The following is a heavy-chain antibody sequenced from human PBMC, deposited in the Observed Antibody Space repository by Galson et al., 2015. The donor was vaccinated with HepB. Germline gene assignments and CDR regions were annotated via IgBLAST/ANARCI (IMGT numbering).Heavy chain of an antibody. J-gene: IGHJ3*02. D-gene: IGHD3-9*01. CDR1: GFTFSSYA. Sequence: SLRLSCAASGFTFSSYAMHWVRQAPGKGLEWVAVISYDGSNKYYADSVKGRFTISRDNSKNTLYLQMNSLRAEDTAVYYCARTMYYDISTGYWAPREEGAFDIWGQGTMVTVSS. CDR2: ISYDGSNK. V-gene: IGHV3-30-3*01. CDR3: ARTMYYDISTGYWAPREEGAFDI.